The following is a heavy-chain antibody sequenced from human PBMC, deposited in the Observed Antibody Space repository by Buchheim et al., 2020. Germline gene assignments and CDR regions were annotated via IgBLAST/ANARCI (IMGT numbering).Heavy chain of an antibody. CDR2: TSYDGSNE. CDR1: GFTLSSYG. D-gene: IGHD2/OR15-2a*01. CDR3: AKDGSTSWWYLDY. V-gene: IGHV3-30*18. J-gene: IGHJ4*02. Sequence: QVQLVESGGGVVQPGRSLRLSCAVSGFTLSSYGMHWVRPAPGKGLEWVSVTSYDGSNEWYGDSVKGRFTISRDNFKNTLFLQMNNVRVEDTAVYYCAKDGSTSWWYLDYWGQGTL.